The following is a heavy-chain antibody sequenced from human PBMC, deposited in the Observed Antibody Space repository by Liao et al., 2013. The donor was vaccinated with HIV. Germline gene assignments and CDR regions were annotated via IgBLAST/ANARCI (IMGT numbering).Heavy chain of an antibody. J-gene: IGHJ6*03. CDR3: ARENTDYYYYYYMDV. CDR1: GGSISSGDYY. D-gene: IGHD2/OR15-2a*01. CDR2: INHSGST. Sequence: QVQLQESGPGLVKPSQTLSLTCTVSGGSISSGDYYWSWIRQPPGKGLEWIGEINHSGSTNYNPSLKSRVTISVDTSKNQFSLKLSSVTAADTAVYYCARENTDYYYYYYMDVWGKGTTVTVSS. V-gene: IGHV4-61*08.